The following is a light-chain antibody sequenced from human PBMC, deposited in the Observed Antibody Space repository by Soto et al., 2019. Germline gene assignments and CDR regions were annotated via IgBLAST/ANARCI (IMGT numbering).Light chain of an antibody. V-gene: IGKV3-20*01. CDR2: GAS. CDR3: QQYGSSPLT. CDR1: QSVSSN. Sequence: EVVLTHSPDTLSLSPCERATLSFSASQSVSSNLAWYQQKPGQAPRLLIYGASSRATGIPDRFSGSGSGTDFTLTISRLEPEDFAVYYCQQYGSSPLTFGGGTKVDI. J-gene: IGKJ4*01.